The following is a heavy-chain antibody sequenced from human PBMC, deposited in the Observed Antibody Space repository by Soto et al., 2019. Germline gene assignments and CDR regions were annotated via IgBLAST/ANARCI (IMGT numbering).Heavy chain of an antibody. V-gene: IGHV1-69*02. CDR3: AREYCSGGSCYPGD. CDR2: IIPILGIA. D-gene: IGHD2-15*01. Sequence: QVQLVQSGAEVKKPGSSVKVSCKASGGTFSSYTISWVRQAPGQGLEWMGRIIPILGIANYAQKFQGRVTITAHKSTSTAYMELSSLRSEDTAVYYCAREYCSGGSCYPGDWGQGTLVTVSS. J-gene: IGHJ4*02. CDR1: GGTFSSYT.